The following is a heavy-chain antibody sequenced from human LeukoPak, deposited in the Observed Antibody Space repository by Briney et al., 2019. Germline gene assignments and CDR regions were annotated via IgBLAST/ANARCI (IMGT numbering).Heavy chain of an antibody. CDR3: ARESSSSGYFDY. J-gene: IGHJ4*02. CDR2: IYYSGST. V-gene: IGHV4-59*01. CDR1: GSSISSYY. D-gene: IGHD6-6*01. Sequence: SETLSLTCTVSGSSISSYYWSWIRQPPGKGLEWIGYIYYSGSTNYNPSLKSRVTISVDTSKNQFSLKLSSVTAADTAVYYCARESSSSGYFDYWGQGTLVTVSS.